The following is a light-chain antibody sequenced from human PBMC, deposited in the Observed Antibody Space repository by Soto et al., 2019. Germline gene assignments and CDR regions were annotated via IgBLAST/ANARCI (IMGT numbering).Light chain of an antibody. CDR2: DAS. Sequence: EIVLTQSPGILSLSPGDRATLSCRASQSVTSNYLAWYQQKPGQAPRLLIYDASNRATGIPARFSGSGSGTDFTLTISSLEPEDFAVYYCQQRDNWPLTFGGGTKVEIK. J-gene: IGKJ4*01. V-gene: IGKV3-11*01. CDR1: QSVTSNY. CDR3: QQRDNWPLT.